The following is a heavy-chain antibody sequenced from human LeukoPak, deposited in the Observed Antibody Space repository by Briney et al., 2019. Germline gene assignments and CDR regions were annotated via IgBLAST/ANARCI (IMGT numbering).Heavy chain of an antibody. D-gene: IGHD3-22*01. V-gene: IGHV1-69*04. CDR3: VCYNSSGYSDYYVDY. CDR1: GGTFSSYA. CDR2: IIPIIDMA. Sequence: SVKVSCKASGGTFSSYAITWVRQAPGQGLEWMGRIIPIIDMANYAQKFQGRVTITADTSTSTAFMELSSLRSDDAAVYYCVCYNSSGYSDYYVDYWGQGTLVTVSS. J-gene: IGHJ4*02.